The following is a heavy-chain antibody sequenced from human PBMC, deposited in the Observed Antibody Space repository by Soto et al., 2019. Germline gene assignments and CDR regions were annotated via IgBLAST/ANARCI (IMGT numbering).Heavy chain of an antibody. J-gene: IGHJ3*02. V-gene: IGHV1-2*02. D-gene: IGHD3-22*01. CDR3: VSSGYYYDDAFDI. CDR1: GYTFTGYY. Sequence: ASVKVSCKASGYTFTGYYMHWVRQAPGRGLEWMGWINPNSGGTNYAQKFQGRVTMTRDTSISTAYMELSRLRSDDTAVYYCVSSGYYYDDAFDIWGQGTMAPVSS. CDR2: INPNSGGT.